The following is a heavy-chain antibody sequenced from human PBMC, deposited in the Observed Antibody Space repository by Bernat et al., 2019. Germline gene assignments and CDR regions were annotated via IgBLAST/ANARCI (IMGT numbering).Heavy chain of an antibody. J-gene: IGHJ6*01. CDR1: RITFSSYG. CDR3: AKDRSHNGMDV. CDR2: ISYDGSNK. Sequence: RITFSSYGMHWVRQAPGKGLEWVAVISYDGSNKYYADSVKGRFTISRDNSKNTLYLQMNSLRAEDTAVYYFAKDRSHNGMDV. V-gene: IGHV3-30*18.